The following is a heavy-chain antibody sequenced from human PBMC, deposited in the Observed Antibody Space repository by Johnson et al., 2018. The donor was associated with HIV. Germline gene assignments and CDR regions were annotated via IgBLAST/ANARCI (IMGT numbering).Heavy chain of an antibody. CDR2: LYSGGST. D-gene: IGHD3-10*01. V-gene: IGHV3-66*01. CDR1: GFTVSSNY. J-gene: IGHJ3*02. CDR3: VRGLLWFGELLEAFDI. Sequence: VQLVESGGGLVQPGGSLRLSCAASGFTVSSNYMSWVRQAPGKGLAWVSVLYSGGSTYYADSVKGRFTISRDNSKNTPYLKMNSLRAEDTAVYYCVRGLLWFGELLEAFDIWGQGTMVTVSS.